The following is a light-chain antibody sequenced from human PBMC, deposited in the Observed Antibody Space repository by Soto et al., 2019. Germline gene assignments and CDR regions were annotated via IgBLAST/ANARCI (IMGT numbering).Light chain of an antibody. CDR2: DDN. CDR3: GSWDSSLSAYV. Sequence: QSVLTQPPSVPGAPGQKVTISCSGSSSNIGGNSVSWYQQLPGTAPKLLIYDDNKRPSGIPDRFSGSKSGTSATLGITGFQTGDEADYYCGSWDSSLSAYVFGTGTKVTVL. CDR1: SSNIGGNS. V-gene: IGLV1-51*01. J-gene: IGLJ1*01.